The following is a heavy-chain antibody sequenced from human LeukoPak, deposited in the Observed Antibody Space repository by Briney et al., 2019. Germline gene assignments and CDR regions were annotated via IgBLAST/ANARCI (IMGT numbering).Heavy chain of an antibody. D-gene: IGHD4-17*01. CDR3: ARRRSLWVTTQPRYAFDI. V-gene: IGHV4-34*01. CDR2: INHSGST. J-gene: IGHJ3*02. Sequence: PSETLSLTCNVSGYSISSGYYWSWIRQPPGKGLEWIGEINHSGSTNYNPSLKSRVTISVDTSKNQFSLKLSSVTAADTAVYYCARRRSLWVTTQPRYAFDIWGQGTMVTVSS. CDR1: GYSISSGYY.